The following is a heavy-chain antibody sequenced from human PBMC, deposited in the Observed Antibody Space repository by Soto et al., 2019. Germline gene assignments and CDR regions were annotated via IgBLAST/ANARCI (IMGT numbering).Heavy chain of an antibody. Sequence: GASVKVSCKASGYTFTSYCMHWVRQAPGQGLEWMGIINPSGGSTSYAQKFQGRVTMTRDTSTSTVYMELSSLRSEDTAVYYCARDLERYYYDSSSGYYGMDVWGQGTTVTVSS. V-gene: IGHV1-46*01. D-gene: IGHD3-22*01. J-gene: IGHJ6*02. CDR2: INPSGGST. CDR1: GYTFTSYC. CDR3: ARDLERYYYDSSSGYYGMDV.